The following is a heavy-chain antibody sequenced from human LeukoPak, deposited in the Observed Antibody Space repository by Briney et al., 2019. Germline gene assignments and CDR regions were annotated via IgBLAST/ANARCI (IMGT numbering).Heavy chain of an antibody. V-gene: IGHV4-59*01. D-gene: IGHD3-10*01. CDR3: ARRVQMSSASATSNTWLDP. CDR1: GDSISNYY. Sequence: SETLSLTCTVSGDSISNYYWNWLRQPPGKGLEWLGHIHFSGGTIYNPSLKSRVTISLDSAKNQFSLGLMSVTAADTAVYYCARRVQMSSASATSNTWLDPWGQGTLVSVSP. J-gene: IGHJ5*02. CDR2: IHFSGGT.